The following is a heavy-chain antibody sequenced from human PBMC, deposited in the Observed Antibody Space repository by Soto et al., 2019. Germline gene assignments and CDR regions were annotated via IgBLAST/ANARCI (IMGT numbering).Heavy chain of an antibody. CDR2: IYYSGNT. D-gene: IGHD1-26*01. J-gene: IGHJ4*02. Sequence: SETLSLTCTVSGDSISGHYWSWVRQPPGKGLEWIAYIYYSGNTNYSPSLKSRVTISVDTSKNQFSLKLTSVTAADTAVYYCARVISGSYAYFDYWGQGTLVTVSS. V-gene: IGHV4-59*11. CDR3: ARVISGSYAYFDY. CDR1: GDSISGHY.